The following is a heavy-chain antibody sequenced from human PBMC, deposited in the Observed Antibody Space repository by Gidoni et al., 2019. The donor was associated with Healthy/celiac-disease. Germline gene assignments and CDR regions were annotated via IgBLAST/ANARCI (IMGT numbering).Heavy chain of an antibody. CDR1: GFTCSSYG. Sequence: VQLVESGGGVVQPGRSLRLSCAASGFTCSSYGMHWVRQAPGKGLEWVAVIWYDGSNKYDADSVKGRFTISRDNSKNTLYLQMNSLRAEDTAVYYCARDLWRDSSSSLDYWGQGTLVTVSS. D-gene: IGHD6-13*01. V-gene: IGHV3-33*01. CDR2: IWYDGSNK. J-gene: IGHJ4*02. CDR3: ARDLWRDSSSSLDY.